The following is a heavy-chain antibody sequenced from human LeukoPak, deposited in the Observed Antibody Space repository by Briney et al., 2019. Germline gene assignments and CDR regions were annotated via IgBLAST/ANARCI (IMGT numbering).Heavy chain of an antibody. Sequence: SETLSLTCTVSGGSISSSSYYWGWIRQPPGKGLEWIGSIYYSGSTYYNPSLKSRVTISVDTSKNQFSLKLSSVTAADTAVYYCAGTIFGVVINWFDYWGQGTLVTVSS. D-gene: IGHD3-3*01. CDR3: AGTIFGVVINWFDY. CDR1: GGSISSSSYY. V-gene: IGHV4-39*07. CDR2: IYYSGST. J-gene: IGHJ4*02.